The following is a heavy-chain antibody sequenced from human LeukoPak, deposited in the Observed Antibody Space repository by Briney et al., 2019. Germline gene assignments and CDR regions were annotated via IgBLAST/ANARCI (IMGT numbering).Heavy chain of an antibody. J-gene: IGHJ4*02. V-gene: IGHV4-31*03. D-gene: IGHD6-19*01. CDR2: IYYSGYT. Sequence: SETLSLTCTVSGDSSSSGDYFWNWIRQPPGKGLEWIGYIYYSGYTSYNPSLKSRVSISADTSKNQFSLKLTSMTAADTAVYYCVSGYASGWYRDYWGQGTLVTVSS. CDR3: VSGYASGWYRDY. CDR1: GDSSSSGDYF.